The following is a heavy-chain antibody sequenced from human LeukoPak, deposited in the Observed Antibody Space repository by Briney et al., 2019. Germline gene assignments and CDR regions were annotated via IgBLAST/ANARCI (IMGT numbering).Heavy chain of an antibody. J-gene: IGHJ4*02. CDR1: GITLSNYG. V-gene: IGHV3-23*01. CDR2: LSGSGGGK. CDR3: AKRGVVIRVFLVGFHKEAYYFDS. Sequence: GGSLGLSCAVSGITLSNYGMSWIRQAPGKGLEWVAGLSGSGGGKNYADSVQGRFTISRDNPKNTLYLQMNSLRAEDTAVYFCAKRGVVIRVFLVGFHKEAYYFDSWGQGALVTVSS. D-gene: IGHD3-10*01.